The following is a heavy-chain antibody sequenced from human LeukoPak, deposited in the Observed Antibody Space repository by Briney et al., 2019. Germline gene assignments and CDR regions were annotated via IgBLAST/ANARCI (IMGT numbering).Heavy chain of an antibody. V-gene: IGHV1-69*04. J-gene: IGHJ4*02. CDR2: IIPILGIA. CDR3: AGDSSGYYYGGYFDY. D-gene: IGHD3-22*01. Sequence: ASVKVSCKASGGTFSSYAISWVRQAPGQGLEWMGRIIPILGIANYAQKFQGRVTITADESTSTAYMELSSLRSEDTAVYYCAGDSSGYYYGGYFDYWGQGTLVTVSS. CDR1: GGTFSSYA.